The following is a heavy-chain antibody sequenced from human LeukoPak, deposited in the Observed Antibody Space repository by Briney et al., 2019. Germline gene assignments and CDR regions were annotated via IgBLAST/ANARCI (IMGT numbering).Heavy chain of an antibody. D-gene: IGHD6-19*01. CDR3: AGWGYSSGWQLYYYYMDV. J-gene: IGHJ6*03. V-gene: IGHV4-38-2*01. CDR2: IYYSGST. Sequence: SETLSLTCAVSGYSISSAYHWGWIRQPPGKGLEWIGYIYYSGSTYYNPSLKSRVTISVDTSKNQFSLKLSSVTAADTAVYYCAGWGYSSGWQLYYYYMDVWGKGTTVTVSS. CDR1: GYSISSAYH.